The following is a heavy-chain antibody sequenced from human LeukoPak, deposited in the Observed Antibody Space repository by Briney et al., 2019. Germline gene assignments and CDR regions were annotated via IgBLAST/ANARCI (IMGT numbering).Heavy chain of an antibody. Sequence: ASVKVSCKASGGTFSSYAISWVRQAPGQGLEWMGGIIPIFGTANYAQKFQGGVTITADESTSTAYMELSSLRSEDTAVYYCARDLDYYDSSGYFGYWGQGTLVTVSS. CDR3: ARDLDYYDSSGYFGY. J-gene: IGHJ4*02. CDR2: IIPIFGTA. CDR1: GGTFSSYA. D-gene: IGHD3-22*01. V-gene: IGHV1-69*01.